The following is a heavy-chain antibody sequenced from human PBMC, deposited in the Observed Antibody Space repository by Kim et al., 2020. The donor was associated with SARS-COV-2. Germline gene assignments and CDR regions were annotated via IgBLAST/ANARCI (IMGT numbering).Heavy chain of an antibody. CDR3: AKCAGGSSYSGFEY. D-gene: IGHD3-10*01. CDR1: GFTFGNYA. CDR2: ISGSGTNT. V-gene: IGHV3-23*01. J-gene: IGHJ4*02. Sequence: GGSLRLSCTASGFTFGNYAMTWVRQAPGKGLEWVSSISGSGTNTYYADSVKGRFAISRDNSMNTLDLQMNSLRAEDTAVYYCAKCAGGSSYSGFEYWGQG.